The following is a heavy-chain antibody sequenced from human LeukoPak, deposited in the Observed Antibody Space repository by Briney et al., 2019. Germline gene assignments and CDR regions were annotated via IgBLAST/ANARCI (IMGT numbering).Heavy chain of an antibody. CDR1: GFTFSSYD. CDR3: ARGGTSTLIDY. J-gene: IGHJ4*02. Sequence: GGSLRLSCAASGFTFSSYDMHWVRQATGKGLEWVSAIGTAGDTYYPGSVKGRFTISRENAKNSFYLQMNSLRAGDTAVYYCARGGTSTLIDYWGQGTLVTVSS. D-gene: IGHD5/OR15-5a*01. V-gene: IGHV3-13*01. CDR2: IGTAGDT.